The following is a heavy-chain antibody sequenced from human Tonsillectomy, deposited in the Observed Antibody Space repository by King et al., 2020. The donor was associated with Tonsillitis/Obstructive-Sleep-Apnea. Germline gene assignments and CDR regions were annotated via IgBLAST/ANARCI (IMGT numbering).Heavy chain of an antibody. CDR1: GGSISSTSYF. V-gene: IGHV4-39*01. Sequence: LQLQESGPGLVKPSETLSLTCSVSGGSISSTSYFWGWIRQPPGKGLEWIGRIHYSGSTYYSPSLKSRVTISVDTSKNQFSLRLSSVTAADTAVYYCARLLERRRNYYFYGMGVWGKGTTVTVSS. CDR3: ARLLERRRNYYFYGMGV. CDR2: IHYSGST. D-gene: IGHD1-1*01. J-gene: IGHJ6*04.